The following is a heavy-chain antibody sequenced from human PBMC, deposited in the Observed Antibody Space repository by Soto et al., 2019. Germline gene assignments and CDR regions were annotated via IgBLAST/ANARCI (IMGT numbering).Heavy chain of an antibody. CDR3: ARLDAVVVMALVN. D-gene: IGHD3-22*01. J-gene: IGHJ4*02. CDR1: GCSFTSYW. CDR2: IYPGDSDT. Sequence: ESLKISWKGSGCSFTSYWIGWVREMPGKGREWMGIIYPGDSDTRYSPSFQGQVTISADKSISTAYLHWSSLKASDTAMYHCARLDAVVVMALVNWGQGTLVTVPQ. V-gene: IGHV5-51*01.